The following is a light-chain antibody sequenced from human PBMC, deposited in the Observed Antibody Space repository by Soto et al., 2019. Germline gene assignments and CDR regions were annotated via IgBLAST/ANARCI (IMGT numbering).Light chain of an antibody. J-gene: IGKJ4*02. CDR2: GAS. CDR1: QSVSNNY. V-gene: IGKV3-20*01. CDR3: QHYGSSGK. Sequence: IGLTKYNSTLSLSPGERAALCCRASQSVSNNYLAWYQQKPGQAPRLLIYGASNRATGIPDRFSGSGSGREFTLSIRRLGSDVFAGYFWQHYGSSGKFGRGTSVEIK.